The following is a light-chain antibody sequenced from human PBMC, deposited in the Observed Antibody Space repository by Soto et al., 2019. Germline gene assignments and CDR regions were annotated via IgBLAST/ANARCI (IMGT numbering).Light chain of an antibody. J-gene: IGKJ1*01. Sequence: DIEMTQSPSSLSSSLGDRVTLTCRASQSINTYLNWYQQKPGQAPKLFIYGASSMHSGVPSRFSGSGSGTDFTLTISSLQTQDFGPHNCQKSFSTPRTCGQGNEV. CDR3: QKSFSTPRT. CDR2: GAS. CDR1: QSINTY. V-gene: IGKV1-39*01.